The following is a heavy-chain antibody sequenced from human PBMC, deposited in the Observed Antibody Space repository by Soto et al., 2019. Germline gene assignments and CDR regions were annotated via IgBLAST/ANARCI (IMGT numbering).Heavy chain of an antibody. Sequence: SETLSLTCTVSGGSISSGGYYWSWIRQHPGKGLEWIGYIYYSGSTNYNPSLKSRVTISVDTSKNQFSLKLSSVTAADTAVYYCAAGIAARPLDYWGQGTLVTVSS. J-gene: IGHJ4*02. CDR1: GGSISSGGYY. CDR3: AAGIAARPLDY. CDR2: IYYSGST. V-gene: IGHV4-61*08. D-gene: IGHD6-6*01.